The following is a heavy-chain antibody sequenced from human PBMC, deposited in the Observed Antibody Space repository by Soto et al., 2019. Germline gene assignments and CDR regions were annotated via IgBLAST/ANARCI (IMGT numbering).Heavy chain of an antibody. CDR1: GGYISSSSYY. CDR2: IYYSGSS. Sequence: SETLSLTCPVSGGYISSSSYYWGWIRQPPGKGLEWIGSIYYSGSSYYNPSLKSRVTISVDTSKNQFSLKLSSVTAADTAVYYCVGGPIGDYAWGSYRYGYYYYYGMDVWGQGTTVTVSS. J-gene: IGHJ6*02. D-gene: IGHD3-16*02. CDR3: VGGPIGDYAWGSYRYGYYYYYGMDV. V-gene: IGHV4-39*01.